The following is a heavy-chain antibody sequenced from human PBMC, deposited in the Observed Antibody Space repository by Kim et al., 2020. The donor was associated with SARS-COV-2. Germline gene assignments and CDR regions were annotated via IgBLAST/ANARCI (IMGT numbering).Heavy chain of an antibody. V-gene: IGHV3-7*03. CDR3: ARDTASVAVAGTEYYYYYGMDV. J-gene: IGHJ6*02. D-gene: IGHD6-19*01. CDR1: GFTFSSYW. CDR2: IKQEGSEK. Sequence: GGSLRLSCAASGFTFSSYWMSWVRQAPGKGLEWVANIKQEGSEKYYVDSVKGRFTISRDNAKNSLYLQRNSLRAEDTAVYYCARDTASVAVAGTEYYYYYGMDVWGQGTTVTVSS.